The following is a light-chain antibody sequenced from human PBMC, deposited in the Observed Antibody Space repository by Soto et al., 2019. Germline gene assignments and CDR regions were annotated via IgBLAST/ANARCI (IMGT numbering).Light chain of an antibody. J-gene: IGKJ1*01. V-gene: IGKV3-20*01. CDR3: QHYGDSSWT. Sequence: EIVLTQSPGTLSLSPGERATLSCRASTSVSSSYLAWYQQKPGQAPRLIIYGASSRATGIPDRFSVSESGTDCTLTISRLEAEDFGVDFCQHYGDSSWTCGKGTKVDI. CDR1: TSVSSSY. CDR2: GAS.